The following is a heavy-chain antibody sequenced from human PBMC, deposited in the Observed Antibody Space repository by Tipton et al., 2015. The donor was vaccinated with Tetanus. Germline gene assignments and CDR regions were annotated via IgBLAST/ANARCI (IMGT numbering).Heavy chain of an antibody. CDR3: ASLVSEVRGVFFDL. J-gene: IGHJ4*02. D-gene: IGHD3-10*01. CDR1: GGSFSTYI. V-gene: IGHV1-69*06. CDR2: IIPIFGTI. Sequence: QLVQSGAEVKKPGSSVKVSCKTSGGSFSTYITSWVRQAPGQGLEWMGGIIPIFGTITYAQKFQGRVTITADKSTNTAYMELSSLTSEDTAVYYCASLVSEVRGVFFDLWGQGTLVTVSS.